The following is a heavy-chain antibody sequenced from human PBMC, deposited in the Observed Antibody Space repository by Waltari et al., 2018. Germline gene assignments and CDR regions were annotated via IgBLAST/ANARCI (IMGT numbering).Heavy chain of an antibody. J-gene: IGHJ4*02. V-gene: IGHV4-34*01. CDR1: GGSFSGYY. Sequence: QVQLQQWGAGLLKPSETLSLTCAVYGGSFSGYYWSWIRQPPGKGLEWIGEINHSGSTNSNPSLKSRVTISVDTSKNQFSLKLSSVTAADTAVYYCARGRWGGYPPWLDYWGQGTLVTVSS. D-gene: IGHD3-16*01. CDR3: ARGRWGGYPPWLDY. CDR2: INHSGST.